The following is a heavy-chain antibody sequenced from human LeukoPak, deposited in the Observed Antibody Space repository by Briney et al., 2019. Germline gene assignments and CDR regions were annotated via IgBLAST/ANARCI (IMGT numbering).Heavy chain of an antibody. CDR1: GGISSYS. J-gene: IGHJ4*02. V-gene: IGHV4-39*01. Sequence: PSETLSLTCTVSGGISSYSWAWIRQPPGKGLEWIAAIHYSGSTYYNPSLMSRVTTSVDTSKNQFSLKLSSLTGTDTAVYYCARHDGRGGATMGALDYWGQGSLVTVSS. CDR2: IHYSGST. D-gene: IGHD4/OR15-4a*01. CDR3: ARHDGRGGATMGALDY.